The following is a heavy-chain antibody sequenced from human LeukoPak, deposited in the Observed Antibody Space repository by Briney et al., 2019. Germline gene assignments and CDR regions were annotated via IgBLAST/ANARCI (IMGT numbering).Heavy chain of an antibody. D-gene: IGHD1-26*01. Sequence: SETLSLTCTVSGGSISSYYWSWIRQPPGKGLEWIGYIYYSGSTDYNPSLKSRVTMSVDTSKNQFSLKLSSVTAADTAVYYCARDLMGAANAFDVWGQGTMVTVSS. J-gene: IGHJ3*01. V-gene: IGHV4-59*12. CDR2: IYYSGST. CDR1: GGSISSYY. CDR3: ARDLMGAANAFDV.